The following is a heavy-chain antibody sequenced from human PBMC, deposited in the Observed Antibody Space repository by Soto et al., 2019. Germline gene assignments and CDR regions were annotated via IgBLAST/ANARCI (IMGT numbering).Heavy chain of an antibody. CDR2: INHSGST. V-gene: IGHV4-34*01. Sequence: SETLSLTCAVYGGSFSGYYWSWIRQPPGKGLEWIGEINHSGSTNYNPSLKSRVTISVDTSKNQFSLKLSSVTAADTAVYYCARGRGGLRWSDAFDIRGQGTMVTVSS. CDR3: ARGRGGLRWSDAFDI. D-gene: IGHD4-17*01. J-gene: IGHJ3*02. CDR1: GGSFSGYY.